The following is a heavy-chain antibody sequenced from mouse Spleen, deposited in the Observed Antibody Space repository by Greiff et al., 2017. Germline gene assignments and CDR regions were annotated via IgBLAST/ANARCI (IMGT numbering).Heavy chain of an antibody. D-gene: IGHD1-2*01. Sequence: EVQLQQPGPELMKPGASVKLSCKASGYTFTSYYMHWVKQSPGQSLEWIGYIDPSNGGTSYNQKFKGKATLTVDKSSSTAYMHLSSLTSEDSAVYYCARGYSTRNYFDYWGQGTSVTVSS. V-gene: IGHV1S135*01. J-gene: IGHJ2*02. CDR2: IDPSNGGT. CDR3: ARGYSTRNYFDY. CDR1: GYTFTSYY.